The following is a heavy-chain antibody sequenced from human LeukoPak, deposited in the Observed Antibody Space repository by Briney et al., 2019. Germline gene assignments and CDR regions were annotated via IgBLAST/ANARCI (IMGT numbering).Heavy chain of an antibody. CDR1: GGSISSSSYY. V-gene: IGHV4-39*07. CDR3: ARDCSSTSTFYYYYYMDV. D-gene: IGHD2-2*01. CDR2: IYYSGST. J-gene: IGHJ6*03. Sequence: PETLSLTRTVSGGSISSSSYYWGWIRQPPGKGLEWIGSIYYSGSTYYNPSLKSRVTISVDTSKNQFSLKLSSVTAADTAVYYCARDCSSTSTFYYYYYMDVWGKGTTVTVSS.